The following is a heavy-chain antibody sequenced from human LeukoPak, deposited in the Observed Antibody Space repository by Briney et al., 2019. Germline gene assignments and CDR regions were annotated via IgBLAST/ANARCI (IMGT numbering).Heavy chain of an antibody. CDR2: ISGSGGST. J-gene: IGHJ4*02. CDR1: GFTFSSYA. CDR3: AKPLNDYGDYDAGY. V-gene: IGHV3-23*01. D-gene: IGHD4-17*01. Sequence: GGSLRLSCAASGFTFSSYAMSWVRQALGKGLEWVSAISGSGGSTYYADSVKGRFTISRDNSKNTLYLQMNSLRAEDTAVYYCAKPLNDYGDYDAGYWGQGTLVTVSS.